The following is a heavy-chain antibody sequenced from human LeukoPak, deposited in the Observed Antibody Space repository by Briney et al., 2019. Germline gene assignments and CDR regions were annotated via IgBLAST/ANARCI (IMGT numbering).Heavy chain of an antibody. CDR1: GFTVSSNY. CDR3: AREGGHCSNGICSYFDY. CDR2: IYSGGST. Sequence: GGSLRLSCAASGFTVSSNYMSWVRQAPGKGLEWVSVIYSGGSTYYADSVKGRFTISRDNSKNTLYLQMNSLRAEDTAVYYCAREGGHCSNGICSYFDYWGQGSLVTVSS. V-gene: IGHV3-53*01. J-gene: IGHJ4*02. D-gene: IGHD2-8*01.